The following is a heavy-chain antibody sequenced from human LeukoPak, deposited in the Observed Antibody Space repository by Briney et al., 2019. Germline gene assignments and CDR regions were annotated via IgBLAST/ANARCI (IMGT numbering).Heavy chain of an antibody. V-gene: IGHV3-49*03. Sequence: GGSLRLSCTASGFTFGDYAMSWFRQAPGKGLEWVGFIRSKAYGGTTEYAASVKGRFTISRDDSKSIAYLQMNSLKTEDTAVYYCTRDEMNPWVADLDYSFDYWGQGTLVTVSS. CDR1: GFTFGDYA. CDR2: IRSKAYGGTT. CDR3: TRDEMNPWVADLDYSFDY. J-gene: IGHJ4*02. D-gene: IGHD4-11*01.